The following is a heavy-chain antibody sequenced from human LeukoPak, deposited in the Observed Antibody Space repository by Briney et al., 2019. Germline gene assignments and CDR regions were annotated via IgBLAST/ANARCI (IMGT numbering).Heavy chain of an antibody. CDR2: ISWDGNTM. Sequence: GGSLRLSCAASGFTFDDYTMHWVRQAPGKGLEWVSFISWDGNTMNFAGSVKGRFIVSRDNRKNSLYLQLNSLRTEDTALYYCATDPREHKYCRGGSCYSTFFQYWGQGTLVTVSS. J-gene: IGHJ1*01. D-gene: IGHD2-15*01. CDR1: GFTFDDYT. V-gene: IGHV3-43*01. CDR3: ATDPREHKYCRGGSCYSTFFQY.